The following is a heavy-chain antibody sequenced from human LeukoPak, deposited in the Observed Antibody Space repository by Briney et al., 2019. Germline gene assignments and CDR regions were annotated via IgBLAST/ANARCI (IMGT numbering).Heavy chain of an antibody. D-gene: IGHD6-6*01. CDR3: ARGPNSNWSGLDF. J-gene: IGHJ4*02. CDR1: GFSFSGHW. V-gene: IGHV3-74*03. CDR2: ISPTGSQT. Sequence: GGSLRLSCTASGFSFSGHWMHWARQLPGKGLIWVSRISPTGSQTTYTHSGKGQFTLPRNNAKTTLNLQVNYLSAEDTAVYYCARGPNSNWSGLDFWGQGTLLTVSS.